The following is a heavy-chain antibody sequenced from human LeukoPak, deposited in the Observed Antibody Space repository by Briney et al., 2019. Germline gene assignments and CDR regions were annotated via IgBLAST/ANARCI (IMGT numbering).Heavy chain of an antibody. CDR3: ARDLLGYDYAWGSYRYTASTPFDY. Sequence: ASVKVSCKASGYTFTSYGISWVRQAPGQGLEWMGWTSAYNGNTNSAQKLQGRVTMATDTSTSTAYMELRSLRSDDTAVYYCARDLLGYDYAWGSYRYTASTPFDYWGQGTLVTVSS. CDR2: TSAYNGNT. CDR1: GYTFTSYG. V-gene: IGHV1-18*01. D-gene: IGHD3-16*02. J-gene: IGHJ4*02.